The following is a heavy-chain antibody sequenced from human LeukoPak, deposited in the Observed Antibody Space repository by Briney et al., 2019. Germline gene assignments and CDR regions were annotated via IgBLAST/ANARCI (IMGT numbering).Heavy chain of an antibody. J-gene: IGHJ4*02. V-gene: IGHV4-34*01. CDR1: GGSFSGYY. CDR2: INHSGST. CDR3: ASGTSRVTKDY. Sequence: SETLSLTCAVYGGSFSGYYWSWIRQPPGKGLEWIGEINHSGSTNYNPSLKSRVTISVDTSKNQFSLKLSSVTAADTAVYYCASGTSRVTKDYWGQGTLVTVSP. D-gene: IGHD4-17*01.